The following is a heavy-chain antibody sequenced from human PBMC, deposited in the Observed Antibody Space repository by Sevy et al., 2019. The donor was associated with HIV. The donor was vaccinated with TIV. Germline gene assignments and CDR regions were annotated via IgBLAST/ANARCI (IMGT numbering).Heavy chain of an antibody. D-gene: IGHD2-2*01. V-gene: IGHV3-30-3*01. Sequence: GGSLRLSCAASGFTFSSYAMHWVRQAPGKGLEWVAVISYDGSNKYYADSVKGRFTISSDNSTNTLYLQMNGLRAEDTAVYYCPREEVVPYGMDVWGQGTTVTVSS. CDR3: PREEVVPYGMDV. J-gene: IGHJ6*02. CDR2: ISYDGSNK. CDR1: GFTFSSYA.